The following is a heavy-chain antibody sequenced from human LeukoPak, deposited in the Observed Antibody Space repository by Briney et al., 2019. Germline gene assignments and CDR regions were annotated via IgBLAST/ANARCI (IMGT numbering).Heavy chain of an antibody. V-gene: IGHV3-43*01. J-gene: IGHJ6*02. CDR3: AKDNLDSYYGMDV. CDR1: GFTFDDYT. D-gene: IGHD3-22*01. CDR2: ISWDGGST. Sequence: GGSLRLSCAASGFTFDDYTMHWVRQAPGKGLEWVSLISWDGGSTCYADSVKGRFTISRDNSKNSLYLQMNSLRTEDTALYYCAKDNLDSYYGMDVWGQGTTVTVSS.